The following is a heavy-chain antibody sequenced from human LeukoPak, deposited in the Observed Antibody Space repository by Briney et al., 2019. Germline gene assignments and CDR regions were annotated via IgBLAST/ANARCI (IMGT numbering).Heavy chain of an antibody. J-gene: IGHJ6*03. CDR3: ARESPITGTTSGFYYYMDV. CDR1: GDSVSSNRAT. D-gene: IGHD1-7*01. V-gene: IGHV6-1*01. Sequence: SQTLSLTCAISGDSVSSNRATWNWIRQSPSRGLEWLGRTYYMSKWYNDYAVSVKSRITINPDTSKNQFSLQLNSVTPEDTAVYYCARESPITGTTSGFYYYMDVWGKGTTVTVSS. CDR2: TYYMSKWYN.